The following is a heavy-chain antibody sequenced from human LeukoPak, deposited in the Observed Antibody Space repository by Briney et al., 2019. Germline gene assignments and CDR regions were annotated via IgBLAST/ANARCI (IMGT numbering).Heavy chain of an antibody. Sequence: ASVKVSCKASGYTFSGFSIHWVRQAPGQRLEWMGWINAGNGNTKYSQNFQGRVTITRDTSASTAYLELRSLRSEDAAMYYCAKASYSSGWFLGGPPDYWGQGTLVTVSS. V-gene: IGHV1-3*01. CDR3: AKASYSSGWFLGGPPDY. CDR1: GYTFSGFS. J-gene: IGHJ4*02. CDR2: INAGNGNT. D-gene: IGHD6-19*01.